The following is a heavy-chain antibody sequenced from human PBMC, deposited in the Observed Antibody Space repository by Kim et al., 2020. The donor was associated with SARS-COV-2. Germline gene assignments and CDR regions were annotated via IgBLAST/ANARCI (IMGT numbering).Heavy chain of an antibody. J-gene: IGHJ4*02. Sequence: SVKVSCKASGGTFSSYAISWVRQAPGQGLEWMGRIIPIFGIANYAQKFQGRVTITADKSTSTAYMELSSLRSEDTAVYYCASQESRDGYFDYWGQGTLVTVSS. CDR2: IIPIFGIA. CDR1: GGTFSSYA. CDR3: ASQESRDGYFDY. V-gene: IGHV1-69*04.